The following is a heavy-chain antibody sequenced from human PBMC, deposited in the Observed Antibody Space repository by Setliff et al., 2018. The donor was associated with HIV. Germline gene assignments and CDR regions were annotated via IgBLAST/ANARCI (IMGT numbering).Heavy chain of an antibody. CDR3: ARRPIKGYGPFDS. Sequence: SETLSLTCTVSSASISSSGYYWGWIRQPPGKALEWLGIVYYTGSTNYNPSLKSRVAMSVDTSRNQFSLKLTSVTAADTAVYYCARRPIKGYGPFDSWGPGTLVTVSS. D-gene: IGHD2-15*01. CDR1: SASISSSGYY. CDR2: VYYTGST. V-gene: IGHV4-39*01. J-gene: IGHJ4*02.